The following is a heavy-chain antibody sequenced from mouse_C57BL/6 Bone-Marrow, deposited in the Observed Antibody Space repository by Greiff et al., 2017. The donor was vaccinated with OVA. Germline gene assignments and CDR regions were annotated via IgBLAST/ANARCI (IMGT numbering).Heavy chain of an antibody. D-gene: IGHD2-3*01. CDR1: GYTFTSYW. V-gene: IGHV1-50*01. CDR3: ASREIYDGYYWFAD. CDR2: IDPSDSYT. J-gene: IGHJ3*01. Sequence: QVQLQQPGAELVKPGASVKLSCKASGYTFTSYWMQWVKQRPGQGLEWIGEIDPSDSYTNYNQKFKGKATLTVDTSSSTAYMQLSSLTSEDSAVYYCASREIYDGYYWFADWGQGTLVTVSA.